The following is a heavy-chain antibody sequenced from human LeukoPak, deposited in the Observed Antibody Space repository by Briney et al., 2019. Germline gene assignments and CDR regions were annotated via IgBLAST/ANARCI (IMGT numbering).Heavy chain of an antibody. J-gene: IGHJ4*02. V-gene: IGHV4-38-2*02. D-gene: IGHD2-8*01. CDR3: ARDRRGVFDY. CDR1: GYSISSGYY. Sequence: PAETLSLTCTVSGYSISSGYYWGWIREPRVGGLWVFGRINDRGSTYYNPSLKSRFTISVDTSKKNFSLTLSSVTAADTAVYYCARDRRGVFDYWGQGTLVTVSS. CDR2: INDRGST.